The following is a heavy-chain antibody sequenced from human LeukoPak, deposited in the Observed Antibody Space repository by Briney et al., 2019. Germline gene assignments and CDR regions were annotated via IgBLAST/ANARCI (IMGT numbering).Heavy chain of an antibody. V-gene: IGHV1-24*01. CDR1: GYTLTELS. CDR3: ARAIAAAGKTPNYSSYYYMDV. D-gene: IGHD6-13*01. Sequence: ASVKVSCKVSGYTLTELSMHWVRQAPGKGLQWMGRFCPEDAKTIYAQKFQGRGTMTTDTSTSTAYMELRSLRSDDPAVYYCARAIAAAGKTPNYSSYYYMDVWGKGTTVTVSS. J-gene: IGHJ6*03. CDR2: FCPEDAKT.